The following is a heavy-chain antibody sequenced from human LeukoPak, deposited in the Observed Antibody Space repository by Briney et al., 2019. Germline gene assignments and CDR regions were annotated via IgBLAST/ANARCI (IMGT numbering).Heavy chain of an antibody. CDR1: GFTFSSYA. Sequence: GGSLRLSCAASGFTFSSYAMSWVRQAPGTGLEWVSAISGSGGSTYYADSVKGRFTISRDNSKNTLYLQIDSLRPEDTAVYYCAKPSSDSWYSGSYDYWGQGTLVTVSS. CDR2: ISGSGGST. D-gene: IGHD1-26*01. V-gene: IGHV3-23*01. J-gene: IGHJ4*02. CDR3: AKPSSDSWYSGSYDY.